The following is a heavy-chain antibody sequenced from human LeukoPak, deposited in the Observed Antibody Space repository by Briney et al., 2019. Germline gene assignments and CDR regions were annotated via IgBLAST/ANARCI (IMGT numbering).Heavy chain of an antibody. V-gene: IGHV4-59*01. J-gene: IGHJ2*01. CDR1: GGSISSYY. D-gene: IGHD3-9*01. Sequence: SETLSLTCTVSGGSISSYYCSWIRQPPGKGLEWIGYIYYSGSTNYNPSLKSRVTISVDTSKNQFSLKLSSVTAADAAVYYCARLYFDWPDWYFDLWGRGTLVTVSS. CDR2: IYYSGST. CDR3: ARLYFDWPDWYFDL.